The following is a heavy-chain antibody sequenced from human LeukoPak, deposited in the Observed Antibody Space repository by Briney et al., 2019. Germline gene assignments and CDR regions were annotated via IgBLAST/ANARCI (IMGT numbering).Heavy chain of an antibody. V-gene: IGHV3-30*02. Sequence: GGSLRLSCAASGFTFSSYGMHWVRQAPGKGLEWVAFIRYDGSNKYYADSVKGRFTISRDNSKNTLYLQMNSLRAEDTAVYYCAKDLAVTYYYYMDVWGKGTTVTVSS. CDR1: GFTFSSYG. CDR2: IRYDGSNK. CDR3: AKDLAVTYYYYMDV. D-gene: IGHD4-17*01. J-gene: IGHJ6*03.